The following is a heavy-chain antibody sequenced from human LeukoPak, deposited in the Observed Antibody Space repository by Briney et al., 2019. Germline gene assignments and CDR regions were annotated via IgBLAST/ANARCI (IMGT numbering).Heavy chain of an antibody. CDR3: ARGPSGWSHSFDY. J-gene: IGHJ4*02. V-gene: IGHV4-39*07. CDR1: GGSINISDYY. D-gene: IGHD6-19*01. CDR2: MHYSGST. Sequence: SETLSLTCTVSGGSINISDYYWGWIRQPPGKGLEWIGSMHYSGSTNYNPSLKSRVTISVDTSKNQFSLKLSSVTAADTAVYYCARGPSGWSHSFDYWGQGTLVTVSS.